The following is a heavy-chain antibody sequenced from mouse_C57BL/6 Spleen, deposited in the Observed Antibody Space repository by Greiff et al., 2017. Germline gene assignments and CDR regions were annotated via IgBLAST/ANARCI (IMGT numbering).Heavy chain of an antibody. D-gene: IGHD1-1*01. J-gene: IGHJ2*01. CDR3: TRVTTVVAANYCDY. CDR2: IDPETGGT. CDR1: GYTFTDYE. Sequence: QVQLQQSGAELVRPGASVTLSCKASGYTFTDYEMHWVKQTPVHGLEWIGAIDPETGGTAYNQKFKGKAILTADKSSSTAYMELRSLTSEDSAVYYCTRVTTVVAANYCDYWGQGTTLTVSS. V-gene: IGHV1-15*01.